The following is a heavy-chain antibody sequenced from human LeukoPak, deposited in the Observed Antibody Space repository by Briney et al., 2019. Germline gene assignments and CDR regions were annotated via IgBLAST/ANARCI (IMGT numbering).Heavy chain of an antibody. D-gene: IGHD3-10*02. CDR1: GFTFNKYG. J-gene: IGHJ6*04. CDR2: ISSSGSTI. Sequence: GGSLRLSCAASGFTFNKYGMNWVRQAPGKGLEWVSYISSSGSTIYYADSVKGRFTISRDNAKNSLYLQMNSLRAEDTAVYYCAELGITMIGGVWGKGTTVTISS. CDR3: AELGITMIGGV. V-gene: IGHV3-48*03.